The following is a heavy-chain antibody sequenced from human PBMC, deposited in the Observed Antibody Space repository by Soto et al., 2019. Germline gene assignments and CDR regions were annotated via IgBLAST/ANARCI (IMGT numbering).Heavy chain of an antibody. Sequence: EMQLVESGGGLVQPGGSLRLSCAASGFTVSNTYLSWVRQAPGKGLEWVSVIYSDGRTYYADSVKGRFTISRDHSKNTLYLQMNSLRAEDTAVYYCTRDPVDSPDFGYWGQGTLVTVSS. D-gene: IGHD2-15*01. CDR1: GFTVSNTY. J-gene: IGHJ4*02. CDR2: IYSDGRT. V-gene: IGHV3-66*01. CDR3: TRDPVDSPDFGY.